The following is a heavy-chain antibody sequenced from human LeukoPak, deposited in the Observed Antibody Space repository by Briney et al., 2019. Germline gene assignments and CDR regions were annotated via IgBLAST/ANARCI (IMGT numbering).Heavy chain of an antibody. CDR2: IYSGGST. J-gene: IGHJ3*02. CDR3: AKDQVTMVRGVIITHDAFDI. CDR1: GFTVSSNY. D-gene: IGHD3-10*01. V-gene: IGHV3-66*01. Sequence: PGGSLRLSCAASGFTVSSNYMSWVRQAPGKGLEWVSVIYSGGSTYYADSVKGRFTISRDNSKNTLYLQMNSLRAEDTAVYYCAKDQVTMVRGVIITHDAFDIWGQGTMVTVSS.